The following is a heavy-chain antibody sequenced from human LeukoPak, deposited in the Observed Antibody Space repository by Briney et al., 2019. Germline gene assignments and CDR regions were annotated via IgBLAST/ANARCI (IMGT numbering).Heavy chain of an antibody. CDR2: IYYSGST. CDR1: GVSIGSGGYY. CDR3: ARGGTTVTPGLLWFDP. D-gene: IGHD4-17*01. J-gene: IGHJ5*02. V-gene: IGHV4-61*08. Sequence: PSQTLSLTCTVSGVSIGSGGYYWSWIRQPPGKGLEWIGYIYYSGSTKYNPSLKSRVTISVDTSKNQFSLKLSSVTAADTAVYYCARGGTTVTPGLLWFDPWGQGTLVTVSS.